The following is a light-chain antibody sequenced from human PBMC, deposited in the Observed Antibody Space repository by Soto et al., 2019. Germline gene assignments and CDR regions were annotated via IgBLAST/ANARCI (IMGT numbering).Light chain of an antibody. CDR1: QSVSSSY. V-gene: IGKV3-20*01. CDR2: GAS. J-gene: IGKJ3*01. CDR3: QQYGSSLFT. Sequence: EIVVTQSPGTLSLSPGERATLSCRASQSVSSSYLAWYQQKPGQAPRLLIYGASSRATRIPDRFSGSGSGTDFTLTISRLEPEDFAVYYCQQYGSSLFTFGPVTKVDIK.